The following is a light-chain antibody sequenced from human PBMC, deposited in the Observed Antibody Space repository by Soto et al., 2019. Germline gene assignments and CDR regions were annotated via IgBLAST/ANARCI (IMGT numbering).Light chain of an antibody. V-gene: IGKV1-5*01. Sequence: DIQMTQSPSTLSASVGDRVTITCRASQSISSWLAWYQQKPGKAPKLLIYDASSLESGVTSRFSGSGSGTEVTITISSLQPDDFATYYCQQYNSYSPWPFGQGTKVEIK. CDR1: QSISSW. CDR3: QQYNSYSPWP. CDR2: DAS. J-gene: IGKJ1*01.